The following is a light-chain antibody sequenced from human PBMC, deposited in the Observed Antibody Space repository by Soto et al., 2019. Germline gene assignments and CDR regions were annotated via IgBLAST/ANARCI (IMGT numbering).Light chain of an antibody. J-gene: IGKJ1*01. CDR1: QSVSSSY. CDR2: SAS. CDR3: QQYGSSLWT. V-gene: IGKV3-20*01. Sequence: EIVLTQSPGTLSLSPGERATLSCRASQSVSSSYLAWYQQKPGQAPRLLIYSASSRATGIPDRFSGSGSGTDLTLTISRLEPEDFAVYYCQQYGSSLWTFGQGTKVDIK.